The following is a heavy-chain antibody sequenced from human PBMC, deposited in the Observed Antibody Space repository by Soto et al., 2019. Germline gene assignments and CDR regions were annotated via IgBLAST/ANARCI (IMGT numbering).Heavy chain of an antibody. CDR3: ARRPYYYDSSGYYYFDY. D-gene: IGHD3-22*01. Sequence: GESLKISCKGSGYSFTSYWIGWVRQMPGKGLEWMGIIYPGDSDTRYSPSFQGQVTISADKSISTAYLQWSSLKASDTAMYYRARRPYYYDSSGYYYFDYWGQGTLVTVSS. J-gene: IGHJ4*02. CDR2: IYPGDSDT. CDR1: GYSFTSYW. V-gene: IGHV5-51*01.